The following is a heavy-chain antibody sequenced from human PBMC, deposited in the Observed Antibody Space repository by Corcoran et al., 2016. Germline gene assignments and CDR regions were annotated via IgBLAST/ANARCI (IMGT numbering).Heavy chain of an antibody. D-gene: IGHD3-10*01. CDR2: IYSGGRP. Sequence: EVQLVESGGGLIQPGGSLRLSCAASGFTVSSNYMNWVRQAPGKGLEWVSIIYSGGRPYYADSVKGRFTISRDNSKNTMYLQMNSLRAEDTAVYYGESSPGAHAYHIWGQGKMVTVSS. CDR1: GFTVSSNY. J-gene: IGHJ3*02. CDR3: ESSPGAHAYHI. V-gene: IGHV3-53*01.